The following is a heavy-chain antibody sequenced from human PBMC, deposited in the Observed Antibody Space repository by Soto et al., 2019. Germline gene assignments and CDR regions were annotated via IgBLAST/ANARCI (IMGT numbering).Heavy chain of an antibody. CDR1: GFTFSDYY. D-gene: IGHD4-17*01. Sequence: GGSLRLSCAASGFTFSDYYMSWIRQAPGKGLEWVSYISSSGSTIYYADSVKGRFTISRDNAKNSLYLQMNSLRAEDTAVYYCARVSTTVTRRVYYFDYWGQGTLVTVSS. CDR3: ARVSTTVTRRVYYFDY. CDR2: ISSSGSTI. V-gene: IGHV3-11*01. J-gene: IGHJ4*02.